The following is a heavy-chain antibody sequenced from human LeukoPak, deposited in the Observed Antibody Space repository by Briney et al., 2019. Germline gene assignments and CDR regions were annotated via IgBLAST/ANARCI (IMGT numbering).Heavy chain of an antibody. J-gene: IGHJ4*02. Sequence: GASVKVSCKASGYTFTSYGISWVRQAPGQGLEWMGWISAYNGNTNYAQKLQGRVTMTTDTSTSTAYMELRSLRSDDTAVYYCARDRCSGGSCYRPGSSDYWGQGTLVTVSS. CDR2: ISAYNGNT. CDR3: ARDRCSGGSCYRPGSSDY. CDR1: GYTFTSYG. V-gene: IGHV1-18*01. D-gene: IGHD2-15*01.